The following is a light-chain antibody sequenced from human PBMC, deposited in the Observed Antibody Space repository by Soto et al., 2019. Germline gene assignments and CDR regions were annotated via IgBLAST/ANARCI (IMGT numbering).Light chain of an antibody. J-gene: IGKJ2*01. CDR1: EYVNNL. Sequence: DIQMTQAPSTLSATEGDRVTITCRASEYVNNLLAWYQRRPGKAPTLLIYKASTLETGVPSRFSGSVSGTEFTLTISSLQPDDFATYYCQQYNFYPYTFGQGTKLEIK. CDR3: QQYNFYPYT. CDR2: KAS. V-gene: IGKV1-5*03.